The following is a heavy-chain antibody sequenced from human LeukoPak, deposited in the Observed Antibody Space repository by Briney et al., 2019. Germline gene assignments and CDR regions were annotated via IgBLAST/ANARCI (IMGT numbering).Heavy chain of an antibody. V-gene: IGHV4-34*01. D-gene: IGHD4-17*01. CDR2: INHSGST. Sequence: PSETLSLTCAVYGGSFSGYYWSWIRQPPGKGLEWIGEINHSGSTNYNPSLKSRVTISVDTSKNQFSLKLSSVTAADTAVYYCARRTTGSLGGDWFDPWGQGTLVTVSS. CDR1: GGSFSGYY. J-gene: IGHJ5*02. CDR3: ARRTTGSLGGDWFDP.